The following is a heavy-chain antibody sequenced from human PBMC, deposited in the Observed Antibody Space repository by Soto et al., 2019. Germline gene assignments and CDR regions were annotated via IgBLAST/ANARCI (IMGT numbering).Heavy chain of an antibody. CDR2: IYYSGST. V-gene: IGHV4-31*03. CDR1: GGSISSGGYY. Sequence: QVQLQESGPGLVKPSQTLSLTCTVSGGSISSGGYYWSWIRQHPGKGLEWIGYIYYSGSTYYNPSLKSRVTISVDPSKNPFSLKLSSVTAADTAVYYCARVRGYSGYDTYYYFDYWGQGTLVTVSS. D-gene: IGHD5-12*01. CDR3: ARVRGYSGYDTYYYFDY. J-gene: IGHJ4*02.